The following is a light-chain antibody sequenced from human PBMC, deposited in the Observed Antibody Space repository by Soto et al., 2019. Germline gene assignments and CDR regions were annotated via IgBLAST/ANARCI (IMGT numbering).Light chain of an antibody. J-gene: IGKJ3*01. CDR1: QDISNH. CDR3: QKHDGVPL. CDR2: DAS. V-gene: IGKV1-33*01. Sequence: DIQLTQSPSSLSASVGDRVTITCQASQDISNHLNWYQQKPGKAPNLLIYDASDLETGVPSRFSGGGSGTFFSLTINSLQPEDIATYYCQKHDGVPLFGPGTKVEIK.